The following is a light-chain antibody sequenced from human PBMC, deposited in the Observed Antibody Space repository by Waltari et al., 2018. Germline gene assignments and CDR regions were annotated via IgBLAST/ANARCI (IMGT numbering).Light chain of an antibody. CDR2: DAS. Sequence: DIQMTQSPSSLSASVGDRVTISCQASRYINNHLNWYQQKPGKAPNLLIYDASNLEIGVPSRFSRRGSGTHVTFTISSRQPQDVATYYCQQYDDCPPYTFGQGTKVEI. V-gene: IGKV1-33*01. CDR3: QQYDDCPPYT. J-gene: IGKJ2*01. CDR1: RYINNH.